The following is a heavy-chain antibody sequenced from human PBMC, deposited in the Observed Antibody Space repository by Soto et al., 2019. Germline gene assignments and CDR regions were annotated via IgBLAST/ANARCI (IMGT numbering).Heavy chain of an antibody. CDR1: GGSFSGYY. CDR2: INHSGST. V-gene: IGHV4-34*01. D-gene: IGHD3-10*01. CDR3: ARGLVNRIYGSGSYYKWFDP. Sequence: SETLSLTCAVYGGSFSGYYWSWIRQPPGKGLEWIGEINHSGSTNYNPSLKSRVTISVDTSKNQFSLKLSSVTAADTAVYYCARGLVNRIYGSGSYYKWFDPWGQGTLVTVSS. J-gene: IGHJ5*02.